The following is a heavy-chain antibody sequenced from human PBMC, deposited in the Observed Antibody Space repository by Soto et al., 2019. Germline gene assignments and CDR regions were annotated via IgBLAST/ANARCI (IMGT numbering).Heavy chain of an antibody. CDR1: GGSISSSSYY. CDR3: ARETYGDYVGYFDP. V-gene: IGHV4-39*07. J-gene: IGHJ5*02. D-gene: IGHD4-17*01. CDR2: IYYSVSI. Sequence: PSETLSLTCTVSGGSISSSSYYWGWIRQPPWNGLYWIGIIYYSVSIYYNPSLKSRFTLSVDTSKNQFSLKVRSVTASDTAVYYCARETYGDYVGYFDPWGQGIQVTVSS.